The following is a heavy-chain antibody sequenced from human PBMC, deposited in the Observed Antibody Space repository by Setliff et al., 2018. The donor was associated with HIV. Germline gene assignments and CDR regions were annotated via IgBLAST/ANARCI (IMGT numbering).Heavy chain of an antibody. CDR1: GFTVSSSY. CDR3: VRAPPNSEY. CDR2: IYSDGST. Sequence: PGGSLRLSCEASGFTVSSSYMAWVRQAPGKGLEWVSTIYSDGSTYHRDSVKGRFTISRDNAKNTLYLQMNSLTAEDTAVYFCVRAPPNSEYWGRGTLVTVSS. J-gene: IGHJ4*02. V-gene: IGHV3-66*01.